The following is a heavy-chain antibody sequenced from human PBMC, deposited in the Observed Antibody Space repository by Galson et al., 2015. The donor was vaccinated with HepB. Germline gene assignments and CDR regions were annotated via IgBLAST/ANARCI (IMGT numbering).Heavy chain of an antibody. D-gene: IGHD4-17*01. J-gene: IGHJ1*01. Sequence: SLRLSCAASGFTFSTYVMSWVRQAPGKGLEWVSTISGSGFNTYYADSVKGRFTISRDNSKNTLYLQMNSLRAEDTAVYYCARLTVTSYTEYFQHWGQGTLVTVSS. CDR2: ISGSGFNT. CDR3: ARLTVTSYTEYFQH. CDR1: GFTFSTYV. V-gene: IGHV3-23*01.